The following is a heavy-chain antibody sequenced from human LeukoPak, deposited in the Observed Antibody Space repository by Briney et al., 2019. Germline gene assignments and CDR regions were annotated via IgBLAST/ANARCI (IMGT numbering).Heavy chain of an antibody. CDR2: ISGSGDST. J-gene: IGHJ4*02. Sequence: PGGSLRLSCAASGFTFSTYAMSWVRQAPGKGLEWVSTISGSGDSTYSADSVKGRFTISRDNYKNTLYLQMNSLRAEDTAVYYCAKGTGSSGWYWFDYWGQGTLVTVSS. CDR3: AKGTGSSGWYWFDY. D-gene: IGHD6-19*01. CDR1: GFTFSTYA. V-gene: IGHV3-23*01.